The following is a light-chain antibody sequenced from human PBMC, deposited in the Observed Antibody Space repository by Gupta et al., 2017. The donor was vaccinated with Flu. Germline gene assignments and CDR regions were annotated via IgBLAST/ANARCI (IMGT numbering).Light chain of an antibody. J-gene: IGLJ2*01. V-gene: IGLV3-21*02. Sequence: SYLLTQPPAVSVAPGQTARIPCGGNKIGSKSVHWYQQRPGQAPVLVVNDATDRPSGISARFSGSDSENTATLTIVRGEAGDEADYYCQVCDSSSDHPVVFGGGTNLAVL. CDR3: QVCDSSSDHPVV. CDR2: DAT. CDR1: KIGSKS.